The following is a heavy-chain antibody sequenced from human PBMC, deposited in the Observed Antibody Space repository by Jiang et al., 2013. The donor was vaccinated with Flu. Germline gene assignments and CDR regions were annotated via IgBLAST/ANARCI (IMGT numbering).Heavy chain of an antibody. V-gene: IGHV1-58*01. CDR2: IVVGSGNT. CDR1: GFTFSNSA. J-gene: IGHJ4*02. D-gene: IGHD1-1*01. CDR3: AADDTTRLQ. Sequence: GAEVKKPGTSVKVSCKASGFTFSNSAVQWVRQARGQRLELVGWIVVGSGNTNYARDFQERVSITRDMSTNTAYMEVKSLRLEDTAVYYCAADDTTRLQWGQGSLVTVTS.